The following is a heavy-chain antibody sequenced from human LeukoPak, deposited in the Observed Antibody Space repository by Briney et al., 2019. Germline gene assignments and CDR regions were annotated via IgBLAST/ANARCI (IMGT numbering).Heavy chain of an antibody. CDR1: GGSTSTSRYH. J-gene: IGHJ4*02. V-gene: IGHV4-39*07. CDR3: ARVSKRLSSWIVVVPAAKIYFDY. CDR2: IYYSGTT. Sequence: PSETLSLTCSVSGGSTSTSRYHWGWIRQPPGKGLEWIGSIYYSGTTYYNPSLKSRVSMSVDTSKNQFSLKLNSVTAADTAVYYCARVSKRLSSWIVVVPAAKIYFDYWGQGTLVTVSS. D-gene: IGHD2-2*01.